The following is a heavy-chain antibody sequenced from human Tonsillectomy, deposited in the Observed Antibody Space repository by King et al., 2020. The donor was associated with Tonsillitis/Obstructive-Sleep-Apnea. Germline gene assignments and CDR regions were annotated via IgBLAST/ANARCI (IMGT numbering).Heavy chain of an antibody. D-gene: IGHD5-24*01. V-gene: IGHV7-4-1*02. CDR2: INTNTGNP. J-gene: IGHJ4*02. Sequence: VQLVQSGSELKKPGASVKVSCKASGYTFTSYAMNWVRQAPGQGLEWMGWINTNTGNPTYAQGFTGRFVFSLDTTVSTAYLQISSLKAEDTAVYYCARDPSDPLLHLVVGFDYWGQGTLVTVSS. CDR3: ARDPSDPLLHLVVGFDY. CDR1: GYTFTSYA.